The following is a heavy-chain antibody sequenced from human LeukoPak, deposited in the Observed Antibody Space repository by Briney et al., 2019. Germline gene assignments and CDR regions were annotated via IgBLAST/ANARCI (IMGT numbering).Heavy chain of an antibody. Sequence: REASVKVSCKASGYTFTSYDINWVRQATGQGLEWMGWMNPNSGNTGYAQKFQGRVTMTRNTSISTAYMELSSLRSEDTAVYYCARHYRDFWSGYYPRVDRGYYGMDVWGQGTTVTVSS. CDR3: ARHYRDFWSGYYPRVDRGYYGMDV. D-gene: IGHD3-3*01. CDR1: GYTFTSYD. CDR2: MNPNSGNT. V-gene: IGHV1-8*01. J-gene: IGHJ6*02.